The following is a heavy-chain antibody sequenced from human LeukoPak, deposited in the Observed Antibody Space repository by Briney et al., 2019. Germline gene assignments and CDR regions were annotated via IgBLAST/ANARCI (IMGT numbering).Heavy chain of an antibody. Sequence: PGGSLRLSCAASGFTFSSYAMSWVRQAPGKGLEWVSAISGSGGGTYSADSVKGRFTISRDNSKNTVYLQMNSLRAEDTAVYYCAKAGYCSGGSCYSVDYWGQGTLVTVSS. J-gene: IGHJ4*02. D-gene: IGHD2-15*01. CDR2: ISGSGGGT. V-gene: IGHV3-23*01. CDR3: AKAGYCSGGSCYSVDY. CDR1: GFTFSSYA.